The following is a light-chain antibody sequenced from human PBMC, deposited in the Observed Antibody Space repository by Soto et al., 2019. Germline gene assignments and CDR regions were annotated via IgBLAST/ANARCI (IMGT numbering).Light chain of an antibody. V-gene: IGKV1D-12*01. CDR1: QGISNW. CDR2: AAS. Sequence: IQMTQSTSSVSASVGDRVTITCGASQGISNWLAWYQQKPGKAPKLLISAASTLQSGVPSRFSGSGSETDFTLTISSLQPGDSATYYCQQAYRFPLTFGGGTKVDIK. CDR3: QQAYRFPLT. J-gene: IGKJ4*01.